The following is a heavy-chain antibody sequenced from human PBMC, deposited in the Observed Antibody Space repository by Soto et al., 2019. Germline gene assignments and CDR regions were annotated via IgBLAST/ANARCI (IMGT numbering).Heavy chain of an antibody. V-gene: IGHV4-30-4*01. D-gene: IGHD3-10*01. CDR2: IYYSGST. CDR3: ARQYYFGSGSYYNRTFDF. CDR1: GGSISSCDYY. J-gene: IGHJ4*02. Sequence: SETLSLTCTVSGGSISSCDYYWSWIRQPPGKGLEWIGYIYYSGSTYYNPSLKSRVTISVDTSKNQFSLKLSSVTAADTAVYYCARQYYFGSGSYYNRTFDFWGQGTLVTVSS.